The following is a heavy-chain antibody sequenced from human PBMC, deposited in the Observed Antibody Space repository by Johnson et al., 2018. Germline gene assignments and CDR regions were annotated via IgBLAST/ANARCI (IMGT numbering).Heavy chain of an antibody. D-gene: IGHD5-12*01. CDR1: GFTFDDYA. J-gene: IGHJ4*02. Sequence: VQLVESGGGLVQPGGSLRLSCVASGFTFDDYAMHWVRRAPGKGLEWVSGLRWDSGLIGYGDSVKGRFIISRDNAKNSLYLQMNSLRGEDTALYYGAEARGYSGYEASEFDFWGQGTLVTVSS. V-gene: IGHV3-9*01. CDR2: LRWDSGLI. CDR3: AEARGYSGYEASEFDF.